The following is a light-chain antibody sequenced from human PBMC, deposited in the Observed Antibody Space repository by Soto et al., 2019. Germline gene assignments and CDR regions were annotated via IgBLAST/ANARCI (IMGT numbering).Light chain of an antibody. CDR3: QQSYSPLRT. J-gene: IGKJ4*01. CDR1: QSISVY. CDR2: GAS. V-gene: IGKV1-39*01. Sequence: DIQMTQSPSSLSASVGDRVTISCRASQSISVYLNWFQQKPGKAPKPLIYGASSLPSGVPSRFSGSGSGTDFTLTISGLRPEDFATYFCQQSYSPLRTFGGGTKVEIK.